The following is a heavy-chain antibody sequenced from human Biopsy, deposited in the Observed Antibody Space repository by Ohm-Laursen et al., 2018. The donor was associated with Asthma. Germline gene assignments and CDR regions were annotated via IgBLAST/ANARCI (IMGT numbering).Heavy chain of an antibody. CDR3: AGAVDCAHYYGRDV. CDR2: ISVYNGNT. CDR1: GYTFNSAG. V-gene: IGHV1-18*01. D-gene: IGHD2-21*01. J-gene: IGHJ6*02. Sequence: SVKVSCKTSGYTFNSAGITWVRQAPGQGLEWMGWISVYNGNTKVAQKLQDRVTMITDTSTSTAYMELRSLRSDDTAVYFCAGAVDCAHYYGRDVWGQGTTVTVS.